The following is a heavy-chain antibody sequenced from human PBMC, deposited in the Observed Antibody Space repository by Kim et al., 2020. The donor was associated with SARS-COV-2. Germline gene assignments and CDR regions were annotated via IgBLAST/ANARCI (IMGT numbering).Heavy chain of an antibody. Sequence: SETLSLTCSVSSASISSSSYYWGWIRQPPGKGLEWIGSIYYSGSTYYNPSLKSRVTISVDTSKNQFSLRLSSVTAADTAVYYCARQGPLRSCSSTNCYNRPFDYWGQGTLGTVSS. D-gene: IGHD2-2*02. J-gene: IGHJ4*02. CDR2: IYYSGST. CDR3: ARQGPLRSCSSTNCYNRPFDY. V-gene: IGHV4-39*01. CDR1: SASISSSSYY.